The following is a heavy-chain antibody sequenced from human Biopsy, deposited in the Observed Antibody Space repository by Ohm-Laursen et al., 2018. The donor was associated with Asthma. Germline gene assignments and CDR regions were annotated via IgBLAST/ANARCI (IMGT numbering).Heavy chain of an antibody. Sequence: SETLSLTCCLSSGSGGYMRSGNYYWGWIRQPPGKGLEWIGSIYYSGTTYYNPSLESRVTVSADTSKNQSSLKLTSVTAADTAVYYCVRGSSSWHHGPFHYYYGLDVWGQGTTATVSS. D-gene: IGHD6-13*01. J-gene: IGHJ6*02. CDR2: IYYSGTT. CDR3: VRGSSSWHHGPFHYYYGLDV. V-gene: IGHV4-39*01. CDR1: GGYMRSGNYY.